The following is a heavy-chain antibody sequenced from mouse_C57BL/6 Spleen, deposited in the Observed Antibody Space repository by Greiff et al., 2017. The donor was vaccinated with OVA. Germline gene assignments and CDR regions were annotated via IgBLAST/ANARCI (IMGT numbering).Heavy chain of an antibody. CDR3: ASYDYGG. CDR1: GYTFTSYT. Sequence: QVQLQQSGADLARPGASVKMSCKASGYTFTSYTMHWVKQRPGQGLEWIGYINPSSGYTKYNQKFKDKATLTADKSSSTAYMQLSSLTSEDSAVYYCASYDYGGWGQGTTLTVSS. D-gene: IGHD2-4*01. CDR2: INPSSGYT. V-gene: IGHV1-4*01. J-gene: IGHJ2*01.